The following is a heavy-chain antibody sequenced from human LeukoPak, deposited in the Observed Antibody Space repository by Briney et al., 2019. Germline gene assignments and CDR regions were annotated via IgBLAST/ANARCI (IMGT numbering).Heavy chain of an antibody. CDR1: GYTFTSYG. Sequence: ASVKVSCKASGYTFTSYGISWVRQAPGQGLEWMGWISAYNGNTNYAQKLQGRVTMTTDTSTSTAYMELRSLRSDDTAVYYCARDQVGARYDSSGYTSFFDYWGQGTLVTVSS. V-gene: IGHV1-18*01. CDR2: ISAYNGNT. CDR3: ARDQVGARYDSSGYTSFFDY. J-gene: IGHJ4*02. D-gene: IGHD3-22*01.